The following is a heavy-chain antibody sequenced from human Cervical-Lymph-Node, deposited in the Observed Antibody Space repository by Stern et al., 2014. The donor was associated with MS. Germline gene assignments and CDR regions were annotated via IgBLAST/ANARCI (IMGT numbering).Heavy chain of an antibody. J-gene: IGHJ4*02. D-gene: IGHD5-18*01. CDR3: TTHKGYPDY. CDR2: IKSATDGGTT. V-gene: IGHV3-15*01. Sequence: EVQLVESGGGLVKPGGSLRLSCAASGFTFSNAWMTWVRQAPGKGLEWVGRIKSATDGGTTDYAAPVKGRFTISRDDSKNTLYLQMNSLKTEDTAVYYCTTHKGYPDYWGQGTLVTVSS. CDR1: GFTFSNAW.